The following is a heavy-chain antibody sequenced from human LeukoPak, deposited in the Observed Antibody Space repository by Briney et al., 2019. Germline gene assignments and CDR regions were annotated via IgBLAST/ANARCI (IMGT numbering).Heavy chain of an antibody. CDR3: ARGGDYVWGSLYYFDY. V-gene: IGHV4-39*07. CDR2: IYHSGST. J-gene: IGHJ4*02. CDR1: GGSISSYY. Sequence: SETLSLTCTVSGGSISSYYWGWIRQPPGKGLEWIGSIYHSGSTYYNPSLKSRVTISVDTSKNQFSLKLSSVTAADTAVYYCARGGDYVWGSLYYFDYWGQGTLVTVSS. D-gene: IGHD3-16*01.